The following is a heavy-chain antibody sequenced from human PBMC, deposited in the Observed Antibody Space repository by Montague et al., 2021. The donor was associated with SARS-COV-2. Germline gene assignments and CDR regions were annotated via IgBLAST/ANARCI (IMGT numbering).Heavy chain of an antibody. V-gene: IGHV4-59*01. CDR2: IYYTGSV. CDR3: ARGSGDY. J-gene: IGHJ4*02. D-gene: IGHD7-27*01. CDR1: GGPISSYY. Sequence: SETLSLTCTVSGGPISSYYWSWTRQPPGKGLEWIGYIYYTGSVNYNPSLKSRVTISVDTSKNQFSLKLSSVTAADTAVYYCARGSGDYWGQGTLVTVSS.